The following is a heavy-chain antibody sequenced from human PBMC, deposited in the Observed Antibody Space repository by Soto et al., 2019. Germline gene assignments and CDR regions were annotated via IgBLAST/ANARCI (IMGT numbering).Heavy chain of an antibody. J-gene: IGHJ5*02. CDR2: ISAGNGNT. CDR3: ARGNREILLWFGEPNWFDP. CDR1: GYTFTSYA. D-gene: IGHD3-10*01. Sequence: ASVKVSCKASGYTFTSYAMHWVRQAPGQRLEWMGWISAGNGNTKYSQKFQGRVTITRDTSANTAYMELSSLRSEDTAVYYCARGNREILLWFGEPNWFDPWGQGTLVTVSS. V-gene: IGHV1-3*01.